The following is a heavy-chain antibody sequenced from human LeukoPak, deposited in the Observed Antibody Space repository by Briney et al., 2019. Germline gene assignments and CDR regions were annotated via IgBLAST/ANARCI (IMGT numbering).Heavy chain of an antibody. CDR3: ARHRIAARGSFDY. J-gene: IGHJ4*02. Sequence: SETLSLTCAVSGGSISSSNWWSWVRQPPGKGLEWIGSIYYSGSTYYNPSLKSRVTISVDTSKNQFSLKLSSVTAADTAVYYCARHRIAARGSFDYWGQGTLVTVSS. D-gene: IGHD6-6*01. CDR2: IYYSGST. V-gene: IGHV4-39*01. CDR1: GGSISSSNW.